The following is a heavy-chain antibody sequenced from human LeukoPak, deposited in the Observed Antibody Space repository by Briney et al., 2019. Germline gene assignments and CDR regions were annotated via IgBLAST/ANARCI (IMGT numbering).Heavy chain of an antibody. CDR3: ARTTVTTHSDYFDY. Sequence: ASVKVSCKASGYTFTSYGISWVRQAPGQGLEWMGWISTYNDNTNYAQKLQGRVTMTTDTSTSTAYMELRSLRSDDTAVYYCARTTVTTHSDYFDYWGQGTLVTVSS. J-gene: IGHJ4*02. D-gene: IGHD4-11*01. V-gene: IGHV1-18*01. CDR2: ISTYNDNT. CDR1: GYTFTSYG.